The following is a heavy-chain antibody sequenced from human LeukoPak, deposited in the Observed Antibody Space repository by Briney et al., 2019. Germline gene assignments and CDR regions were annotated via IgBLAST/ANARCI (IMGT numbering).Heavy chain of an antibody. V-gene: IGHV1-46*01. J-gene: IGHJ6*02. CDR1: GYNFISYY. Sequence: GASVKVSCKASGYNFISYYMHWVRQAPGQGLEWIGRINPSGGSTSYAQKFQDRVSMYRDTSTSTVYMELSSLKSEDTAVYYCAREDVVLVDAFRYYYYGMDVWGPGTTVTVSS. CDR3: AREDVVLVDAFRYYYYGMDV. CDR2: INPSGGST. D-gene: IGHD1-26*01.